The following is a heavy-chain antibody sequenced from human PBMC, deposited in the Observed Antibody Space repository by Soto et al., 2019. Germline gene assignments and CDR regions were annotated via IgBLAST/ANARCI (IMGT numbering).Heavy chain of an antibody. CDR2: INPNSGGT. Sequence: ESVKVSCKGSGYTFTGYYMQWVRQAPGQGLEWMGWINPNSGGTNYAQKFQGWVTMTRDTSISTAYMELSRLRSDDTAVYYCARGWYSGSYKGDYYYGMDVWGQGTTVTVSS. V-gene: IGHV1-2*04. J-gene: IGHJ6*02. CDR1: GYTFTGYY. D-gene: IGHD1-26*01. CDR3: ARGWYSGSYKGDYYYGMDV.